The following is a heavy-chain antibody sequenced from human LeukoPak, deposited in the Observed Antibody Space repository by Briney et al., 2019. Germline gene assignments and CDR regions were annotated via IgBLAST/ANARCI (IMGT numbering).Heavy chain of an antibody. Sequence: PSGTLSLTCAVSGGSLSSSNWWSWVPQPPGKGLGGGGEIYHSGSTNYNPSLKSRVTISVDKSKIQFPLKLSSVTAADTAVYYCAIDEPGDMVRGVIIYWVGGALVGVCS. CDR2: IYHSGST. V-gene: IGHV4-4*02. D-gene: IGHD3-10*01. CDR3: AIDEPGDMVRGVIIY. CDR1: GGSLSSSNW. J-gene: IGHJ4*02.